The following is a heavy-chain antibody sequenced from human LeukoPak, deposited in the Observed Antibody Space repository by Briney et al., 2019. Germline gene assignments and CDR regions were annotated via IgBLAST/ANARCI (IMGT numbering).Heavy chain of an antibody. Sequence: ASVKVSCKASGYTFTSYGISWVRQAPGQGLEWMGWISAYNGNTNYAQKLQGRVTMTTDTSTSTAYMELRSLRSADTAVYYCASRIAAAGMESFQHWGQGTLVTVSS. D-gene: IGHD6-13*01. CDR3: ASRIAAAGMESFQH. CDR2: ISAYNGNT. V-gene: IGHV1-18*01. J-gene: IGHJ1*01. CDR1: GYTFTSYG.